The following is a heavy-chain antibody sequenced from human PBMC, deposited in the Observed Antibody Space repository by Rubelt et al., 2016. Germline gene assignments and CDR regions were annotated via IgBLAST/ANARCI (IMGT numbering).Heavy chain of an antibody. CDR3: ASVGRVLEWLLPKGMDV. Sequence: LEWVAVISYDGSNKYYADSVKGRFTISRDNSKNTLYLQMNSLSAEDTAVYYCASVGRVLEWLLPKGMDVWGQGTTVTVSS. D-gene: IGHD3-3*01. V-gene: IGHV3-30*04. CDR2: ISYDGSNK. J-gene: IGHJ6*02.